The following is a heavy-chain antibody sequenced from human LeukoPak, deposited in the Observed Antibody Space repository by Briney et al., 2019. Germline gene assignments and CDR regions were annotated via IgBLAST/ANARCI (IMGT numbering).Heavy chain of an antibody. CDR1: GFTFSKYW. Sequence: GGSLRLSCAASGFTFSKYWMHWVRQPPGKGPVWVSKINTDGSGAIYADSVRGRFTISRDNAKNTVYLQMNSLRVEDTAVYYCLSFIEERDWGQGTLVTVSS. CDR2: INTDGSGA. J-gene: IGHJ4*02. V-gene: IGHV3-74*01. D-gene: IGHD1-26*01. CDR3: LSFIEERD.